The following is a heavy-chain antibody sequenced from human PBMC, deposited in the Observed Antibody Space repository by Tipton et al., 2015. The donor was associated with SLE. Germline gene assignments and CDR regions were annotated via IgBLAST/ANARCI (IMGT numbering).Heavy chain of an antibody. D-gene: IGHD6-19*01. CDR3: ARDPFRGLAVAASAY. J-gene: IGHJ4*02. CDR1: DGSFSGYC. Sequence: TLSLTCAVYDGSFSGYCWRWIRQPPGKGLEWIGEINHSGTTNYDPSLKSRVTISVDTSKNQFSLKQSSVTAADTAVYYCARDPFRGLAVAASAYWGQGSLVTVSS. V-gene: IGHV4-34*01. CDR2: INHSGTT.